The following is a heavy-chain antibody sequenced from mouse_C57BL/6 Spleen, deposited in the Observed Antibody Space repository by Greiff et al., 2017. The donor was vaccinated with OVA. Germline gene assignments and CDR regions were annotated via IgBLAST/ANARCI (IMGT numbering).Heavy chain of an antibody. J-gene: IGHJ1*03. CDR2: ISSGSSTI. CDR1: GFTFSDYG. CDR3: ARFITTVVATFYWYFDV. V-gene: IGHV5-17*01. Sequence: EVKLVESGGGLVKPGGSLKLSCAASGFTFSDYGMHWVRQAPEKGLEWVAYISSGSSTIYYADTVKGRFTFPRDNAKNTLFLQMTSLRSEDTAMYYCARFITTVVATFYWYFDVWGTGTTVTVSS. D-gene: IGHD1-1*01.